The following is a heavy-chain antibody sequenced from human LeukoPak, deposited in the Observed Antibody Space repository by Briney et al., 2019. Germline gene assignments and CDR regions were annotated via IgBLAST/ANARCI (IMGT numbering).Heavy chain of an antibody. CDR1: GFTFSSYA. V-gene: IGHV3-30-3*01. CDR3: ARGIHYYDSSGYYYSPHPLFDY. Sequence: GGSLRLSCAASGFTFSSYAMHWVRQAPGKGLEWVAVISYDGSNKYYADSVKGRFTISRDNSKNTLYLQMNSLRAEDTAVYYCARGIHYYDSSGYYYSPHPLFDYWGQGTLVTVSS. D-gene: IGHD3-22*01. CDR2: ISYDGSNK. J-gene: IGHJ4*02.